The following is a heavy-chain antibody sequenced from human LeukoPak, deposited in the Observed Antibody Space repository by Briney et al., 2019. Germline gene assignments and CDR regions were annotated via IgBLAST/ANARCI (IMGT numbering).Heavy chain of an antibody. CDR1: GFTFSRYG. V-gene: IGHV3-33*01. CDR3: ATYSSLNRREFQF. D-gene: IGHD3-22*01. J-gene: IGHJ1*01. CDR2: IWYDGSNK. Sequence: GGSLRLSCAASGFTFSRYGMHWVRQAPGKGLKWVAVIWYDGSNKYYADSVKGRFTISRDNSKNTLYLQMNSLRAEDTAVYYCATYSSLNRREFQFWGQGTLLTVSS.